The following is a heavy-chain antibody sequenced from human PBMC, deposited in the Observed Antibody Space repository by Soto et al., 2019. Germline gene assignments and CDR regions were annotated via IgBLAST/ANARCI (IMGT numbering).Heavy chain of an antibody. CDR1: GFTFSSYA. CDR3: AKVGWYPDYYYGMDV. CDR2: ISGSGGST. V-gene: IGHV3-23*01. D-gene: IGHD6-19*01. J-gene: IGHJ6*02. Sequence: GGSLRLSCAASGFTFSSYAMSWVRQAPGKGLEWVSAISGSGGSTYYADSVKGRFTISRDNSKNTLYLQMNSLRAGDTAVYYCAKVGWYPDYYYGMDVWGQGTTVTVSS.